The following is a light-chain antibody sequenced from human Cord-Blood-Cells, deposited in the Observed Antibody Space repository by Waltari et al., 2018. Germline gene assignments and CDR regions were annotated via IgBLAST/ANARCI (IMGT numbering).Light chain of an antibody. CDR2: DVS. CDR1: SSDVGGYNY. Sequence: QSALTQPASVSGSPGQSITISCTGTSSDVGGYNYVSWYQQHPGKAPKLMIYDVSKRPSGGSSRFSGSKCGNTASLTISGLQAEDEADYDCSSYTSSSTWVFGGGTKLTVL. V-gene: IGLV2-14*01. J-gene: IGLJ3*02. CDR3: SSYTSSSTWV.